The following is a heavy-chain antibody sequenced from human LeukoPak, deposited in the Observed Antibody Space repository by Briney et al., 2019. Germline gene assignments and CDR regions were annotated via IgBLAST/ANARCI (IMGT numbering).Heavy chain of an antibody. D-gene: IGHD3-3*01. CDR2: IYSGGST. Sequence: ETLSLTCTVSGDSISSSSYQWGWVRQPPGKGLEWISVIYSGGSTYYADSVKGRFTISRDNSKNTLYLQMNSLRAEDTAVYYCARDSSFRVVFDYWGQGTLVTVSP. CDR1: GDSISSSSYQ. CDR3: ARDSSFRVVFDY. J-gene: IGHJ4*02. V-gene: IGHV3-53*01.